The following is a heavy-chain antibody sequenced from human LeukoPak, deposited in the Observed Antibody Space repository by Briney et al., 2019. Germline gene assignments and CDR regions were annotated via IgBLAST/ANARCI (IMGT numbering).Heavy chain of an antibody. Sequence: ASVKVSCKASGYTFTGYYMHWVRQAPGQGLEWMGWINPNSGGTNYAQKFQGRVTMTRDTSISTAYMELSRLRSDDTAVYYCARGTLLRYFDWSFDYWGQGTLVTVSS. J-gene: IGHJ4*02. CDR2: INPNSGGT. D-gene: IGHD3-9*01. CDR1: GYTFTGYY. V-gene: IGHV1-2*02. CDR3: ARGTLLRYFDWSFDY.